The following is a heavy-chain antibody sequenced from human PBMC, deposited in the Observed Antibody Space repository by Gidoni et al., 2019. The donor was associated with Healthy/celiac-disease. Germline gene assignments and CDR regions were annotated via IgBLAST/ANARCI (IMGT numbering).Heavy chain of an antibody. CDR2: IYWDDDK. CDR3: ARTRITMVRGVIGGDAFDI. CDR1: GFSLSTSGMR. D-gene: IGHD3-10*01. Sequence: QVTLKESGPALVNPTQTLTLTCPFSGFSLSTSGMRVSWIRQPTGKALEWRARIYWDDDKFYSTSLKTRLTISKDTSKNQVVLTMTNMDPVDTATYYCARTRITMVRGVIGGDAFDIWGQGTMVTVSS. J-gene: IGHJ3*02. V-gene: IGHV2-70*04.